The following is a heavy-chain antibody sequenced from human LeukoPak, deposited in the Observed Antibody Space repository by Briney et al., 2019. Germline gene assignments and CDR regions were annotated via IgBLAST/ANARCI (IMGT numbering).Heavy chain of an antibody. V-gene: IGHV3-30*18. CDR3: AKDRVPIATAVAFDY. CDR1: GFTFSRYG. D-gene: IGHD6-25*01. Sequence: GRSLRLSCAASGFTFSRYGMHWVRQAPGKGLEWVAVISEDGSNKYYADSVKGRFTISGDTSKNTLYLQMNSLRAEDTALYYCAKDRVPIATAVAFDYWGQGTLVTVSS. CDR2: ISEDGSNK. J-gene: IGHJ4*02.